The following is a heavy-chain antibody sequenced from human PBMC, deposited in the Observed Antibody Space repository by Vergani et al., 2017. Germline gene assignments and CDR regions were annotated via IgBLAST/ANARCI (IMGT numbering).Heavy chain of an antibody. J-gene: IGHJ6*02. CDR3: AKANPRYSGYDYLYYYHAMDV. D-gene: IGHD5-12*01. Sequence: EVQLLESGGDLVQPGGSLRLSCAASGFTFNHYAMNWVRQAPGKGLEWVSGISGSGGSTYYAGSVKGRCTISRDSSKNTLYLQMNSLSAGDTAVYYCAKANPRYSGYDYLYYYHAMDVWGQGTTVTVSS. CDR1: GFTFNHYA. CDR2: ISGSGGST. V-gene: IGHV3-23*01.